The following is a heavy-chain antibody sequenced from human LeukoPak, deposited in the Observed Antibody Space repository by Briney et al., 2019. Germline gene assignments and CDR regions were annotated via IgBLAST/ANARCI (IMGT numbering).Heavy chain of an antibody. D-gene: IGHD3-3*01. CDR1: GGTFSSYA. Sequence: ASVKVSCKASGGTFSSYAISWVRQAPGQGLEWMGGIIPIFGTANYAQKFQGRDTITADESTSTAYMELSSLRSEDTAVYYCAREHGGYYFYWGQGTLVTVSS. V-gene: IGHV1-69*13. CDR3: AREHGGYYFY. CDR2: IIPIFGTA. J-gene: IGHJ4*02.